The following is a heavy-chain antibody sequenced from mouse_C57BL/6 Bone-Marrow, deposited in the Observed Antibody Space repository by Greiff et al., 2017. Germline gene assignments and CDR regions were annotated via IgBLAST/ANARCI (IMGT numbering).Heavy chain of an antibody. Sequence: EVQRVESGGGLVKPGGSLKLSCAASGFTFSSYAMSWVRQTPEKRLEWVATISDGGSYTYYPDNVKGRFTISSDNAKNNLYLQMSHLKSEDTAMYYCARDPIYYYGSSYGGFAYWGQGTLVTVSA. CDR3: ARDPIYYYGSSYGGFAY. CDR2: ISDGGSYT. J-gene: IGHJ3*01. CDR1: GFTFSSYA. V-gene: IGHV5-4*01. D-gene: IGHD1-1*01.